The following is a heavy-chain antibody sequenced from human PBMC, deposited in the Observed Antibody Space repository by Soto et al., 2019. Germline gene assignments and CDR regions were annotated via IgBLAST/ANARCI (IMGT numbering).Heavy chain of an antibody. CDR3: AKNEGYSSGWYLD. J-gene: IGHJ4*02. V-gene: IGHV3-23*01. Sequence: EVQQLESGGGLVQPGGSLRLSCAASGFTISSYGMSWVRQAPGKGLEWVSAISGSGGSTYNADSVKGRFTISRDNSKNTLYLQMNSLRAEDTAVYYCAKNEGYSSGWYLDWGQGTLVTVSS. D-gene: IGHD6-19*01. CDR2: ISGSGGST. CDR1: GFTISSYG.